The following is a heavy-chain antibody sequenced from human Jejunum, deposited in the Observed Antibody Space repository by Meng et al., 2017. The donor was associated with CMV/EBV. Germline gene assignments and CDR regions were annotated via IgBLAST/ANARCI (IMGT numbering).Heavy chain of an antibody. D-gene: IGHD3-22*01. CDR2: ISGSGSST. CDR3: AKIGVSSGSGYQGLDV. Sequence: TFSSSVLPWVPQAPGQGLAWVSSISGSGSSTYYADSVKGRFTISRDNSKNTLYLQMNSLRAEDTAVYYCAKIGVSSGSGYQGLDVWGQGTTVTVSS. V-gene: IGHV3-23*01. J-gene: IGHJ6*02. CDR1: TFSSSV.